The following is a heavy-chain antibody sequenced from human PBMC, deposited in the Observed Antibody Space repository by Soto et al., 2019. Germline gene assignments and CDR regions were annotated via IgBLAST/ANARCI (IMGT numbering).Heavy chain of an antibody. V-gene: IGHV3-15*07. Sequence: EVQLVESGGGLVKPGGSLRLSCAASGFTVSNGWMNWVRQAPGKGLEWVGRIKSKPEGGTTDYAESVKGSFNISRDDSKNTLYLQRHRLKTEDTYVYYCPTDHALVWLSPTVYWGQGTLVTVPS. CDR3: PTDHALVWLSPTVY. CDR2: IKSKPEGGTT. CDR1: GFTVSNGW. D-gene: IGHD3-3*01. J-gene: IGHJ4*01.